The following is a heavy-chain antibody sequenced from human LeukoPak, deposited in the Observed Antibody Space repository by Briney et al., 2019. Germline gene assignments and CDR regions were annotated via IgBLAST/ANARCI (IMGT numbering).Heavy chain of an antibody. Sequence: ASVKVSCKASGYTFTSYDINWVRQATGQGLEWMGWMNPNSGNTGYAQKFQGRVTITRNTSISTAFMELSSLRSEDTAVYYCARGVLEWYYYYMDVWGKGTTVTVSS. CDR1: GYTFTSYD. J-gene: IGHJ6*03. V-gene: IGHV1-8*03. D-gene: IGHD3-3*01. CDR3: ARGVLEWYYYYMDV. CDR2: MNPNSGNT.